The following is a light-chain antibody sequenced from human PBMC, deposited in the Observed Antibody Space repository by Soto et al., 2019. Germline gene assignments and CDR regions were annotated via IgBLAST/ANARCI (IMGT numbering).Light chain of an antibody. CDR2: ATS. J-gene: IGKJ1*01. CDR1: QSISSY. V-gene: IGKV1-39*01. Sequence: DIQMTQSPSSLSAFVGGIVTISFRASQSISSYLNWYQQKPGKAPNLLIYATSSLQSGVPSRFSGSGSGTDFTLTISSLQAEDFATYFCQQTYSAPQTFGQVTKVDI. CDR3: QQTYSAPQT.